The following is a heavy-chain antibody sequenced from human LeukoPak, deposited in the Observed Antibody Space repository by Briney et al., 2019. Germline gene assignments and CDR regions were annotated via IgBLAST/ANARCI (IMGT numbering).Heavy chain of an antibody. CDR2: IYYSGST. D-gene: IGHD1-26*01. CDR1: GGSISSYY. J-gene: IGHJ3*02. V-gene: IGHV4-59*01. CDR3: ARRPLRGSYLAADAFDI. Sequence: SETLSLTCTVSGGSISSYYWSWIRQPPGKGLEWIGYIYYSGSTNYNPSLKSRVTISVDTSKNQFSLKLSSVTAADTAVYYCARRPLRGSYLAADAFDIWGQGTMVTVSS.